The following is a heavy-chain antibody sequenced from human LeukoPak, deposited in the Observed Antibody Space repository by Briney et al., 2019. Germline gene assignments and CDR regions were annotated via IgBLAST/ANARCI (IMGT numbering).Heavy chain of an antibody. Sequence: PGGSLRLSCAASGFTFGNAWMSWVRQAPGKGLEWVGRIKSKTDGGTTDYAAPVKGRFTISRDDSKNTLYLQMNSLKTEDTAVYYCTTDTDIVATTSPDYWGQGTLVTVSS. CDR3: TTDTDIVATTSPDY. CDR1: GFTFGNAW. CDR2: IKSKTDGGTT. V-gene: IGHV3-15*01. J-gene: IGHJ4*02. D-gene: IGHD5-12*01.